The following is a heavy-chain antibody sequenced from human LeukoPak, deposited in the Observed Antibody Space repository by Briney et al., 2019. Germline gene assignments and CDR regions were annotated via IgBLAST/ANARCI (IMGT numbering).Heavy chain of an antibody. Sequence: GASVKVSCKASGYTFTSYDINWVRQATGQGLEWMGWMNPNSGNTGYAQKFQGRVTITRNTSISTAYMELSSLRSEDTAVYYCARGSVGGSGFLEWLTSEGFGYWGQGTLVTVSS. D-gene: IGHD3-3*01. V-gene: IGHV1-8*01. J-gene: IGHJ4*02. CDR2: MNPNSGNT. CDR3: ARGSVGGSGFLEWLTSEGFGY. CDR1: GYTFTSYD.